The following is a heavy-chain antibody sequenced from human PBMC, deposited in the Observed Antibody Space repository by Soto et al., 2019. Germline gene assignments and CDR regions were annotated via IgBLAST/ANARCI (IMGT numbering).Heavy chain of an antibody. D-gene: IGHD3-10*01. J-gene: IGHJ4*02. CDR3: ARGKNYYGSGSYYNDY. CDR1: CGSISSYY. Sequence: PSDTLSLTCTVSCGSISSYYWSWIRQPPGKGLEWIGYIYYSGSTNYNPSLKSRVTISVDTSKNQFSLKLSSVTAADTAVYYCARGKNYYGSGSYYNDYWGQGNLVTVSS. V-gene: IGHV4-59*01. CDR2: IYYSGST.